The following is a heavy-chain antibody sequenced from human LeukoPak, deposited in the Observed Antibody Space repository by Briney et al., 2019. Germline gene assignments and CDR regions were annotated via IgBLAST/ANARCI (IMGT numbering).Heavy chain of an antibody. CDR1: GGTFSSYA. CDR3: ARGRDCSSTSCHFGMDV. J-gene: IGHJ6*02. D-gene: IGHD2-2*01. Sequence: GSSVKVSYKASGGTFSSYAISWVRQAPGQGLEWMGRIIPILGIANYAQKFQGRVTITADKSTSTAYMELSSLRSEDTAVYYCARGRDCSSTSCHFGMDVWGQGTTVTVSS. CDR2: IIPILGIA. V-gene: IGHV1-69*04.